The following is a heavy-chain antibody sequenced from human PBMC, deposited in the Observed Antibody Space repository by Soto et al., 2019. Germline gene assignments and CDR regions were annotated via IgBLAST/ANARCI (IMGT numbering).Heavy chain of an antibody. V-gene: IGHV3-9*01. CDR1: GLNFDDFA. Sequence: LPGLSCVGTGLNFDDFAMHWVRQAPGKGLEWVSGITSNRRVLAYADSVKGRSTISRDNARNTLYLQMDSLRDEDTALYYCTKGGCDFWSPYYFVTWGQETLV. D-gene: IGHD3-3*01. J-gene: IGHJ4*02. CDR2: ITSNRRVL. CDR3: TKGGCDFWSPYYFVT.